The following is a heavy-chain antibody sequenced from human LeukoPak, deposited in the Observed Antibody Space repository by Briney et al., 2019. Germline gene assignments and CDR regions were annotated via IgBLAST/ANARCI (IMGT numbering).Heavy chain of an antibody. Sequence: ATVKVSCKASGYTFTSYYMHWVRQAPGQGLEWMGIINPSGGSTSYAQKFQGRVTMTRDTSTSTVYMELSSLRSEDTAVYYCARSITMVRGVAFGWFDPWGQGTLVTVSS. CDR2: INPSGGST. J-gene: IGHJ5*02. CDR3: ARSITMVRGVAFGWFDP. CDR1: GYTFTSYY. D-gene: IGHD3-10*01. V-gene: IGHV1-46*01.